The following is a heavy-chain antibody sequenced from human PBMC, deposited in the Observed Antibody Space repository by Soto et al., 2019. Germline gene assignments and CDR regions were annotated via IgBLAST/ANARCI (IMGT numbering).Heavy chain of an antibody. CDR1: GFTFSSYW. D-gene: IGHD3-10*01. Sequence: GGSLRLSCAASGFTFSSYWMHWVRQAPGKGLVWVSRINSDGSSTSYADSVKGRFTISRDNAKNTLYLQMNSLRAEDTAVYYCARVFPNRGYYYGSGGAYLFDPWGQGTLVTVSS. V-gene: IGHV3-74*01. J-gene: IGHJ5*02. CDR3: ARVFPNRGYYYGSGGAYLFDP. CDR2: INSDGSST.